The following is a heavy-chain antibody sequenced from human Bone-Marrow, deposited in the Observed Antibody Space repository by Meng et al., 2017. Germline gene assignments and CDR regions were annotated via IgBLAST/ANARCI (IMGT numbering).Heavy chain of an antibody. Sequence: GESLKISCAASGFTFSDYYMSWIRQAPGKGLEWVSYISSSGSTIYYADSVEGRFTVSRDNAKNSLYLQMNSLRAEDTAVYYCARDYYGSGKVHGMDVWGLGTTVTVSS. V-gene: IGHV3-11*04. CDR3: ARDYYGSGKVHGMDV. J-gene: IGHJ6*02. CDR2: ISSSGSTI. D-gene: IGHD3-10*01. CDR1: GFTFSDYY.